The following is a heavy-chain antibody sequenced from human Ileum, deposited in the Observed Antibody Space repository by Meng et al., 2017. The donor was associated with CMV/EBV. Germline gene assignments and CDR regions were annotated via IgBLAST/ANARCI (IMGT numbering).Heavy chain of an antibody. CDR1: GFTFSSSW. V-gene: IGHV3-7*01. Sequence: GGSLRLSCAASGFTFSSSWMHWVCQAPEKGLEWVANIKQDGSEKYYVDSVKGRFTISRDNAKNSLYLQMNSLRAEDTAVYYCARVLGCSSTSCYSNWFDPWGQGTLVTVSS. D-gene: IGHD2-2*01. CDR3: ARVLGCSSTSCYSNWFDP. J-gene: IGHJ5*02. CDR2: IKQDGSEK.